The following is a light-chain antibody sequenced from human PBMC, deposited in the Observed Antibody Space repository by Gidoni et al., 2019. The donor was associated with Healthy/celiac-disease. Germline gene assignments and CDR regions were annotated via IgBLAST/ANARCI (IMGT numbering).Light chain of an antibody. J-gene: IGKJ5*01. CDR1: QSVSSSY. Sequence: EIVLTQSPGTLSLSPAERATRSCRASQSVSSSYLAWYQQQPGQAPMRLIYGASSRATGIPDRFIVSGSGTDFTLTISRLEPEDFAVYYCQQYGSSRGITFGQGTRLEIK. CDR3: QQYGSSRGIT. CDR2: GAS. V-gene: IGKV3-20*01.